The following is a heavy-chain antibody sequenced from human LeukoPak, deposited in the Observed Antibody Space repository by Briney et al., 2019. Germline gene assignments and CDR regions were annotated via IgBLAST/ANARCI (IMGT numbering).Heavy chain of an antibody. CDR1: GYTFTGCY. CDR3: ARVRDYYDSSGSYFDY. V-gene: IGHV1-2*04. CDR2: INPNSGGT. D-gene: IGHD3-22*01. J-gene: IGHJ4*02. Sequence: ASVKVSCTASGYTFTGCYMHWVRQAPGQGLEWMGWINPNSGGTNYAQKFQGWVTMTRDTSISTAYMELSRLRSDDTAVYYCARVRDYYDSSGSYFDYWGQGTLVTVSS.